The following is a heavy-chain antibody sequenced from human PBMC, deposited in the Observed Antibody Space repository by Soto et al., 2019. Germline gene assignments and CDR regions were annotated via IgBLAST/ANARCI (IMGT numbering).Heavy chain of an antibody. V-gene: IGHV1-18*01. CDR3: ARTCNTPSCQYGLDV. J-gene: IGHJ6*02. Sequence: VQLVQSGPEVRKPGASVKVSCKASGYTFPSYGISWVRQAPGQGLEWMGWINAYSGHTKYAQRLQGRLTMTADTPTSTASMELRSLRPDDTAVYYCARTCNTPSCQYGLDVWGQGTTVSVSS. D-gene: IGHD2-2*01. CDR1: GYTFPSYG. CDR2: INAYSGHT.